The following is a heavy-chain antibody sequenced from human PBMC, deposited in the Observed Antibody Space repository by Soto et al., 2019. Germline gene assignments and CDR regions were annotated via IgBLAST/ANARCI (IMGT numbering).Heavy chain of an antibody. CDR1: GASISSYH. V-gene: IGHV4-59*01. CDR3: AAAVPAEYVFPYYYMDV. CDR2: IYYSGSA. D-gene: IGHD3-16*01. J-gene: IGHJ6*03. Sequence: QVQLQESGPGLVKPSETLSLTCTVSGASISSYHWSWIRQTPGKGLEWIGYIYYSGSANYNPSLKSRVTCSADTSKNQVSLKLSSVTAADTGVYYCAAAVPAEYVFPYYYMDVWGKGTTVTVSS.